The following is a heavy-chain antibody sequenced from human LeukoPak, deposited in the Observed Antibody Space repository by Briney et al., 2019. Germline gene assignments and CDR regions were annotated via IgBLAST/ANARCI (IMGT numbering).Heavy chain of an antibody. J-gene: IGHJ5*02. Sequence: SETLSLTCTVAYGSISSTSYYWGWIRQPPGTGLEWIGSIYYSGNTYNNPSLKSRVTISVDTSKNQFSLKLNSVTAADTAVYYCARLGRITMVRGVIINWFDPWSQGTLVTVSS. CDR1: YGSISSTSYY. V-gene: IGHV4-39*01. CDR3: ARLGRITMVRGVIINWFDP. D-gene: IGHD3-10*01. CDR2: IYYSGNT.